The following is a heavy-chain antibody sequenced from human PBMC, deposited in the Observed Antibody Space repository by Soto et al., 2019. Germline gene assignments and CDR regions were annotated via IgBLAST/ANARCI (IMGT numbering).Heavy chain of an antibody. CDR2: INYSGST. CDR3: ARHGIDYYDGSGYYYSPYDFDY. D-gene: IGHD3-22*01. J-gene: IGHJ4*02. CDR1: GGSISSSSYY. Sequence: QLQLQESGPGLVKPSETLSLTCTVSGGSISSSSYYWGWIRQPPGKGLEWIGSINYSGSTYYKPSPNRRVPISVHTSKDQFSLKLSSVTAADTAVYYFARHGIDYYDGSGYYYSPYDFDYGCQGTLVTVSP. V-gene: IGHV4-39*01.